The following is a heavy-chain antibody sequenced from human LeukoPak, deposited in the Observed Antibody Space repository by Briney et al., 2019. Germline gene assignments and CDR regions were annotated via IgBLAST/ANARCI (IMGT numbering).Heavy chain of an antibody. J-gene: IGHJ4*02. CDR3: ARDVDLYYGSGSLGY. V-gene: IGHV4-34*01. D-gene: IGHD3-10*01. CDR2: INHSGST. Sequence: SETLSLTCAVYGGSFSGYYWSWIRQPPGKGLEWIGEINHSGSTNNNPSLKSRVTMSVDTSKNQFSLKLSSVTAADTAVYYCARDVDLYYGSGSLGYWGQGTLVTVSS. CDR1: GGSFSGYY.